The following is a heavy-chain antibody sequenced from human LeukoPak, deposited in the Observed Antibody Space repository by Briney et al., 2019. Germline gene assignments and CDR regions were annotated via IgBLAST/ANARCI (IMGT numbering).Heavy chain of an antibody. J-gene: IGHJ4*02. Sequence: PGGSLRLSCAASGFTFVSYRFNWGGQAPGKGLEWVSSINTVGSYIYYADSVKGRFTISRDNAENSVYLQMNSLRVEDTAVYYCARLRRNSDSGGYYYYYDYWGQGTLVTVSS. D-gene: IGHD3-22*01. CDR2: INTVGSYI. CDR1: GFTFVSYR. V-gene: IGHV3-21*01. CDR3: ARLRRNSDSGGYYYYYDY.